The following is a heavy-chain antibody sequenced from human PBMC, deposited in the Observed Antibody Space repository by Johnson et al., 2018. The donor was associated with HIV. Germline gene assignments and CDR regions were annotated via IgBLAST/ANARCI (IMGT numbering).Heavy chain of an antibody. D-gene: IGHD2-21*01. CDR2: IYSGGST. CDR1: GFTFGSFT. J-gene: IGHJ3*02. CDR3: AKDFVTHGAFDT. V-gene: IGHV3-NL1*01. Sequence: VQLVESGGGSVQPGRSLRLSCAASGFTFGSFTMHWVRQAPGKGLEWVPVIYSGGSTYYAEPVQGRFTISRDNSKNTMYLQMNSLRAEDTAVYYCAKDFVTHGAFDTWCQGTMVTVSS.